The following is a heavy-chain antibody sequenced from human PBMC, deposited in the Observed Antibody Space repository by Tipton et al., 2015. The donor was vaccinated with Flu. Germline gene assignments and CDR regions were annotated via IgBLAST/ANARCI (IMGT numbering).Heavy chain of an antibody. CDR3: ARGPEQWLVNPHYFDY. CDR1: GGSIGSSSYY. CDR2: IYYSGST. J-gene: IGHJ4*02. Sequence: TLSLTCTVSGGSIGSSSYYWGWIRQPPGKGLEWIGSIYYSGSTYYNPSLKSRVTISVDTSKNQFSLKLSSVTAADTAVYYCARGPEQWLVNPHYFDYWGQGTLVTVSS. V-gene: IGHV4-39*07. D-gene: IGHD6-19*01.